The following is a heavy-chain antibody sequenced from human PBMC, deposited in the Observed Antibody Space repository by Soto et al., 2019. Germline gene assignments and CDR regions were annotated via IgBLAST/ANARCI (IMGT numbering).Heavy chain of an antibody. Sequence: SETLSLTCTVSGGSISSSSYYWGWIRQPPGKGLEWIGSIYYSGSTYYNPSLKSRVTISVDTSKNQFSLKLSSVTAADTSVYYCARQGVTTTINYYDGMDVWGQGTTVTVSS. CDR2: IYYSGST. J-gene: IGHJ6*02. CDR3: ARQGVTTTINYYDGMDV. CDR1: GGSISSSSYY. D-gene: IGHD4-17*01. V-gene: IGHV4-39*07.